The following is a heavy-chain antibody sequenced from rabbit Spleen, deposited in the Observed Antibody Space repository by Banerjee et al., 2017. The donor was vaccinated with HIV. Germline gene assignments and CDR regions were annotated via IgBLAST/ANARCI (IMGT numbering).Heavy chain of an antibody. CDR1: GLDFSSSYW. D-gene: IGHD3-1*01. J-gene: IGHJ4*01. Sequence: QEQLEESGGDLVKPEGSLTLTCKASGLDFSSSYWICWVRQAPGKGLEWIACIYTGSGGGTAYASWAKGRFTISKTSSTTVTLQMTSLTTADTATYFCARASEYPYYFTFLGPGTLVTVS. CDR3: ARASEYPYYFTF. V-gene: IGHV1S45*01. CDR2: IYTGSGGGT.